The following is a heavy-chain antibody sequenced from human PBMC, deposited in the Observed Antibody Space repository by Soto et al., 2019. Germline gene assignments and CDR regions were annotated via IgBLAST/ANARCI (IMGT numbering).Heavy chain of an antibody. Sequence: QVQVVESGGGVVQPGRSLRLSCAASGFIFSDYGMHWVRQAPGKGLEWVAVIWYDGSNKYFADSVKGRFTISRDNYKNTLYLQIDSLRAEDTAVYYCARGLGATLDYWGQGTLVTVSS. CDR3: ARGLGATLDY. CDR1: GFIFSDYG. CDR2: IWYDGSNK. J-gene: IGHJ4*02. D-gene: IGHD1-26*01. V-gene: IGHV3-33*01.